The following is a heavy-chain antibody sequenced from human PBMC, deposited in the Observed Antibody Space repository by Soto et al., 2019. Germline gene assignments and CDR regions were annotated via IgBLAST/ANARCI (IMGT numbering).Heavy chain of an antibody. CDR3: ARDYGDYAFDP. CDR1: GGSISNYY. Sequence: PSETLSLTCTVSGGSISNYYWSWIRQPPGKGLEWIGYIYYSGSTNYNPSLKSRVTISVDTSKNQFSLKLSSVTAADTAVYYCARDYGDYAFDPWGQGTLVTVSS. V-gene: IGHV4-59*01. CDR2: IYYSGST. J-gene: IGHJ5*02. D-gene: IGHD4-17*01.